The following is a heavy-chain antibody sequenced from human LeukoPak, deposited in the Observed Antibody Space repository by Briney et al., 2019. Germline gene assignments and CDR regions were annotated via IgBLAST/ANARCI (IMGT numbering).Heavy chain of an antibody. J-gene: IGHJ4*02. CDR3: AKAGYCSSTSCYQHDY. D-gene: IGHD2-2*01. CDR1: GGTFSSYA. V-gene: IGHV1-69*13. CDR2: IIPIFGTA. Sequence: SVKVSCKASGGTFSSYAISWVRQAPGQGLEWMGGIIPIFGTANYAQKFQGRVTITADESTSTAYMELSSLRAEDTAVYYCAKAGYCSSTSCYQHDYWGQGTLVTVSS.